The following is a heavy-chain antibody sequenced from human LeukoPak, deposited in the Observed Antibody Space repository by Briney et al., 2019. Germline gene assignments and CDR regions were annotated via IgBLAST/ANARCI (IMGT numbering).Heavy chain of an antibody. CDR1: GFTFSSYS. V-gene: IGHV3-48*04. Sequence: GGSLRLSCAASGFTFSSYSMNWVRQAPGKGLEWVSYISSSSSTIYYADSVKGRFIISRDNAKNSLYLQMNSLRADDTALYYCVRVVFGVVFDFWGQGTLVTVSS. D-gene: IGHD3-3*01. CDR2: ISSSSSTI. J-gene: IGHJ5*01. CDR3: VRVVFGVVFDF.